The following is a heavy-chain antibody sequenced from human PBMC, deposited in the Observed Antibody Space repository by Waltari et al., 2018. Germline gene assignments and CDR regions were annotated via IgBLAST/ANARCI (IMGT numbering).Heavy chain of an antibody. D-gene: IGHD6-13*01. V-gene: IGHV4-59*12. Sequence: QVQLQESGPGLVKPSETLSLTCAVSGGSFSSYWWSWIRQPPGKGLEWIGEINGNSGSTNYNPSLKSRVTISKDASKNQFSLKLSSVTAADTAVYYCARDRDSSGWSGEY. CDR3: ARDRDSSGWSGEY. CDR1: GGSFSSYW. J-gene: IGHJ1*01. CDR2: INGNSGST.